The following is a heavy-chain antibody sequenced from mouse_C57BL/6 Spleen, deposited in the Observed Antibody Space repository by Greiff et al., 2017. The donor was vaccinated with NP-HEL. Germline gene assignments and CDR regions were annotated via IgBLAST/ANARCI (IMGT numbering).Heavy chain of an antibody. J-gene: IGHJ3*01. CDR1: GYTFTSYT. Sequence: QVQLQQSGAELARPGASVKMSCKASGYTFTSYTMHWVKQRPGQGLEWIGYINPSSGYTKYNQKFKDKATLTADKSSSTAYMQLSSLTSEDSAVYYCARKNPEGRAWFAYWGQGTLVTVSA. CDR2: INPSSGYT. V-gene: IGHV1-4*01. CDR3: ARKNPEGRAWFAY.